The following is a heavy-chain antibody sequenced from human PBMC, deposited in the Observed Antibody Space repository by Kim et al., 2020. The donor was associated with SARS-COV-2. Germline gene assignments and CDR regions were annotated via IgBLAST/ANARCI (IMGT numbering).Heavy chain of an antibody. D-gene: IGHD1-26*01. CDR1: GFTFSYSY. J-gene: IGHJ4*02. Sequence: GGSLRLSCVASGFTFSYSYMSWIRQAPGKGLESISYISGSSHDTEYADSVKGRFTISRDNSKNSVYLQMDSLRVEDTAIYYCVRDPRHGFLGAGGGQGTLVTVSS. CDR3: VRDPRHGFLGAG. V-gene: IGHV3-11*05. CDR2: ISGSSHDT.